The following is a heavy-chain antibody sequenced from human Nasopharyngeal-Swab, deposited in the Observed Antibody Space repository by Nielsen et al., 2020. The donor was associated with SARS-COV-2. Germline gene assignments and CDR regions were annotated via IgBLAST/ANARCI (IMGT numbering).Heavy chain of an antibody. V-gene: IGHV5-51*01. D-gene: IGHD1-14*01. CDR2: IYPVDSDT. CDR1: GYTFRNFW. CDR3: ARAPSGISLPYYFDY. J-gene: IGHJ4*02. Sequence: GESLKISCEGSGYTFRNFWIGWVRQVADKGPECMGIIYPVDSDTQYSPSFRGRVTISADTSIDTAYLQWSTLEASDTAIYYCARAPSGISLPYYFDYWGRGALVTVSS.